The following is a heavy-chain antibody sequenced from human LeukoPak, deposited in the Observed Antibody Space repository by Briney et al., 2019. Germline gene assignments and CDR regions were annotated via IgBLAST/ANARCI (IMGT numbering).Heavy chain of an antibody. V-gene: IGHV1-2*02. D-gene: IGHD3-3*01. CDR3: ARANTLRFLEWFDY. CDR2: INPNSGGT. J-gene: IGHJ4*02. CDR1: GYTFTGYY. Sequence: ASVKVSCKASGYTFTGYYMHWVRQAPGQGLEWMGWINPNSGGTNYAQKFQGRVTMTRGTSISTAYMELSRLRSDDTAVYYCARANTLRFLEWFDYWGQGTLVTVSS.